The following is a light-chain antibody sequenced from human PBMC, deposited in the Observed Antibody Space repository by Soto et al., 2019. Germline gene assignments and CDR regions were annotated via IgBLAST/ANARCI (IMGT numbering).Light chain of an antibody. V-gene: IGLV2-23*02. CDR1: SSDVGSYNL. CDR3: CSSAGSSTSV. CDR2: DVS. J-gene: IGLJ1*01. Sequence: QSVLTQPASVSGSPGQSITISCTGTSSDVGSYNLVSWYQQHPGKAPKLMIYDVSKRPSGVSNRFSGSKSGNTASLTISGLQAEDEADYYCCSSAGSSTSVFGTGPKVTVL.